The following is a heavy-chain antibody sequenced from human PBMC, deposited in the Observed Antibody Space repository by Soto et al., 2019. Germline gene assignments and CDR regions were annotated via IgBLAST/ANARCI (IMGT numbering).Heavy chain of an antibody. V-gene: IGHV4-59*01. J-gene: IGHJ5*02. Sequence: SETLSLTCTVSGGSISSYYWSWIRQPPGKGLEWTGYIYYSGSTNYNPSLKSRVTISVDTSKNQFSLKLSSVTAADTAVYYCAREGYCSSTSCYNEFDPWGQGTLVTVSS. CDR3: AREGYCSSTSCYNEFDP. CDR1: GGSISSYY. CDR2: IYYSGST. D-gene: IGHD2-2*02.